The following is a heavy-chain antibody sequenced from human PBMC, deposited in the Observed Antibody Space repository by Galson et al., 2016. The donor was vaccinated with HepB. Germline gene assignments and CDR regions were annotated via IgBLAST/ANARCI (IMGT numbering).Heavy chain of an antibody. CDR2: IYYSGST. CDR1: GGSISSSSYY. D-gene: IGHD2-2*01. CDR3: ARRPEPDIVVVPAAQPDV. V-gene: IGHV4-39*01. J-gene: IGHJ6*02. Sequence: SETLSLTCTVSGGSISSSSYYWGWTRQPPGKGLEWIGSIYYSGSTYYNPSLKSRVTTTVDTSKNQFSLKLSSVTAADTAVYYCARRPEPDIVVVPAAQPDVWGQGTTVTVSS.